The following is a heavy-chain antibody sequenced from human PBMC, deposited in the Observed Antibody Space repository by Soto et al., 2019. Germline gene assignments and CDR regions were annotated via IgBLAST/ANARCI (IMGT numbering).Heavy chain of an antibody. Sequence: SETLSLTCTVSGGSISSGGYYWSWIRQHPGKGLEWIGYIYYSGSTYYNPSLKSRVTISVDTSKNQFSLKLSSVTAADTAVYYCAGASSSPLLFDYWGQGTRVTAPQ. D-gene: IGHD6-13*01. CDR1: GGSISSGGYY. V-gene: IGHV4-31*03. CDR3: AGASSSPLLFDY. J-gene: IGHJ4*02. CDR2: IYYSGST.